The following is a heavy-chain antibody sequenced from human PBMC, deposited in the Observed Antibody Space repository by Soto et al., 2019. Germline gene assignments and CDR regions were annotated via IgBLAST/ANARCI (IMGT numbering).Heavy chain of an antibody. V-gene: IGHV3-21*01. D-gene: IGHD2-15*01. CDR2: ISSSSSYI. Sequence: EVPLVESGGGLVKPGGSLRLSCAASGFTFSSYSMNWVRQAPGKGLEWVSSISSSSSYIYYADSVKGRFTISRDNAKNSLYLQMNSLRDEDTAVYYCARDDPCYCSAGSCWGLASDYRGQGTLVTVSS. CDR1: GFTFSSYS. CDR3: ARDDPCYCSAGSCWGLASDY. J-gene: IGHJ4*02.